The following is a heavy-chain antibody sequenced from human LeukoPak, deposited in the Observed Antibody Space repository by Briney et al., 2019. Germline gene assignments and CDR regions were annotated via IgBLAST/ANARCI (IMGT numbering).Heavy chain of an antibody. CDR3: ARDRGPIAVAGRYFDY. D-gene: IGHD6-19*01. CDR1: GGTFSSYA. J-gene: IGHJ4*02. CDR2: IIPIFGTA. V-gene: IGHV1-69*01. Sequence: ASVKVSCKASGGTFSSYAISWVRQAPGQELEWMGGIIPIFGTANYAQKFQGRVTITADESTSTAYMELSSLRSEDTAVYYCARDRGPIAVAGRYFDYWGQGTLVTVSS.